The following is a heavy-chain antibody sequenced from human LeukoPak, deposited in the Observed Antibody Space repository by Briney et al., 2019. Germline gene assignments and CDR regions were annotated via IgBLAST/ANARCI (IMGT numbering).Heavy chain of an antibody. CDR1: GGSISSYY. D-gene: IGHD2-2*01. J-gene: IGHJ4*02. CDR3: ARNIVVVPAATYYFDY. V-gene: IGHV4-59*01. Sequence: SETLSLTCTVSGGSISSYYWSWIRQPPGKGLEWIGYIYYSGSTNYNPSLKSRVTISVDTSKNQFSLKLSSVTAADTAVYYCARNIVVVPAATYYFDYWGQGTLVTVSS. CDR2: IYYSGST.